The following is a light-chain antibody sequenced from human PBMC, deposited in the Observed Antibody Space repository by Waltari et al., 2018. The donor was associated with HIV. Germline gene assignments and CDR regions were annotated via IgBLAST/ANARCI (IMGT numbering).Light chain of an antibody. V-gene: IGLV1-40*01. CDR1: SSNIGEGSD. J-gene: IGLJ3*02. Sequence: QSVLTQPPSVSGAPGQRVSISCTGSSSNIGEGSDVHWYQELPGTAPKRLIYGDNNPPPGVPDRFSASKSGTSASLAITGLQFEDEADYYCQSYDSSLSAWVFGGGTKLTVL. CDR3: QSYDSSLSAWV. CDR2: GDN.